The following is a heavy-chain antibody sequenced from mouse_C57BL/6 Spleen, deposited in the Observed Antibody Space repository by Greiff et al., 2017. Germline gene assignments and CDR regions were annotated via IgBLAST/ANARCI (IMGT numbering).Heavy chain of an antibody. D-gene: IGHD1-1*01. CDR2: IDPSDSYT. Sequence: QVQLQQSGAELVMPGASVKLSCKASGYTFTSYWMHWVKQRPGQGLEWIGEIDPSDSYTNYNQKFKGKSTLTVDKSSSTAYMQLSSLTSEDSAVYYCARSYYGSLYYFDYWGQGTTLTVSS. CDR3: ARSYYGSLYYFDY. CDR1: GYTFTSYW. J-gene: IGHJ2*01. V-gene: IGHV1-69*01.